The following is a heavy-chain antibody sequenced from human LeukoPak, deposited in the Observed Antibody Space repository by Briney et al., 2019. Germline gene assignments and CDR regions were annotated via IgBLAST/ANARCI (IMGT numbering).Heavy chain of an antibody. CDR3: ARDMAGDYYDSGSFGYFDY. Sequence: GGSLRLSCAASGFSVSSNYMSWVRQAPGKGLEWVSVIYSGGSEYYADSVKGRFTISRDTFKNRLYLQMNSLRAEDTAVYYCARDMAGDYYDSGSFGYFDYWGQGTLATVSS. J-gene: IGHJ4*02. D-gene: IGHD3-22*01. CDR2: IYSGGSE. V-gene: IGHV3-66*01. CDR1: GFSVSSNY.